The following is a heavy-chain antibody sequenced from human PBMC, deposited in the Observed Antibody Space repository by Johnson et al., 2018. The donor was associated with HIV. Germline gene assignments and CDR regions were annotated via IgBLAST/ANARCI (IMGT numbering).Heavy chain of an antibody. D-gene: IGHD3-22*01. CDR1: GFTVSSNY. CDR2: IYSGGST. V-gene: IGHV3-53*01. J-gene: IGHJ3*02. CDR3: SGDSSGYYYYDAFDI. Sequence: EVHLVESGGGLIQPGGSLRLSCAASGFTVSSNYMSWVRQAPGKGLEWVSVIYSGGSTYYADSVKGRFTISRDNSKNTLYLQMNSLRAEDTAVYYCSGDSSGYYYYDAFDIWGQGTMVTVSS.